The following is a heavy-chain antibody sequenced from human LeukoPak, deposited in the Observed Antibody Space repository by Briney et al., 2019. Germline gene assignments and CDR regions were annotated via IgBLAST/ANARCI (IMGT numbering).Heavy chain of an antibody. D-gene: IGHD3-22*01. CDR3: ARERRITMIVVAQRGMDV. CDR1: VYTFTSYG. CDR2: RSPYNCNT. Sequence: ASVNVSCKASVYTFTSYGISWVRQPPGQGREGMGWRSPYNCNTNYAQKLQGRVTMTTDTSTSTAYMELRRLRSDDTAVYYCARERRITMIVVAQRGMDVWGQGTPVTVSS. V-gene: IGHV1-18*01. J-gene: IGHJ6*02.